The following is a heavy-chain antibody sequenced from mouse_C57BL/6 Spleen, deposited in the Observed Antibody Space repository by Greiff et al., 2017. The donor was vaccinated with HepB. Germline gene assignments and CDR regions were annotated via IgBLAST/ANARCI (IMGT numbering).Heavy chain of an antibody. V-gene: IGHV1-85*01. D-gene: IGHD1-1*01. J-gene: IGHJ2*01. CDR3: ARRGFITTVVAHYFDY. CDR2: IYPRDGST. CDR1: GYTFTSYY. Sequence: QVQLQQSGPELVKPGASVKLSCKASGYTFTSYYINWVKQRPGQGLEWIGWIYPRDGSTKYNEKFKGKATLTVDTSSSTAYMELHSLTSEDSAVYFCARRGFITTVVAHYFDYWGQGTTLTVSS.